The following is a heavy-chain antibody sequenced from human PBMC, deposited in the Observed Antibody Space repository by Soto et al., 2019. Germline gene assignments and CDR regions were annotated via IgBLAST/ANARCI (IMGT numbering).Heavy chain of an antibody. CDR2: IYNSGTT. J-gene: IGHJ4*02. CDR3: ASAYCGDYCDVASFEY. V-gene: IGHV4-59*08. Sequence: QMQLQESGPGLVKPSETLSLTCSVSGGSISSYYWCWIRQPPGEGLEWIGHIYNSGTTNFNPSLKGRVAISVDPSKNQFSLKLSSVTAADTAVYYCASAYCGDYCDVASFEYWGQGTLVTVSS. D-gene: IGHD2-21*01. CDR1: GGSISSYY.